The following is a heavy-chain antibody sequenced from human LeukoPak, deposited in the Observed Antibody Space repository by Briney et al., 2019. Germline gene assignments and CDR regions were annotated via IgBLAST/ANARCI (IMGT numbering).Heavy chain of an antibody. J-gene: IGHJ3*02. CDR2: TYYRSKWYN. Sequence: SQTLSLTCAISGDSVSSNSAAWNWTRQSPSRGLEWLGRTYYRSKWYNDYAVSVKSRITINPDTSKNQFSLQLSSVTPEDTAVYYCARAPPHFYYDILTGYYRLDAFDIWGQGTMVTVSS. CDR1: GDSVSSNSAA. V-gene: IGHV6-1*01. D-gene: IGHD3-9*01. CDR3: ARAPPHFYYDILTGYYRLDAFDI.